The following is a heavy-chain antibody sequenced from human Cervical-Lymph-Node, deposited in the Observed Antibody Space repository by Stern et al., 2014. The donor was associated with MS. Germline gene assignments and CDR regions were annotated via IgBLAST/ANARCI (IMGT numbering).Heavy chain of an antibody. D-gene: IGHD6-19*01. CDR2: ISGSGGNT. J-gene: IGHJ6*02. CDR3: AKGITVTGTGYGVDV. V-gene: IGHV3-23*04. CDR1: RFTFSDYA. Sequence: EVQLVESGGGLVQPGGSLGLSCAASRFTFSDYAMTWVRQAPGKGLEWVSRISGSGGNTFSADSVKGRFTISRDNSRNMVSLQMNSLGAKDTAVYYCAKGITVTGTGYGVDVWGQGTTVTVSS.